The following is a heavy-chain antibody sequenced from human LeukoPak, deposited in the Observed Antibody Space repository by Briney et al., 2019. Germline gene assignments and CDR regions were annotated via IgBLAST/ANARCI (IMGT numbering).Heavy chain of an antibody. Sequence: TLSLTCTVSGGSISTYYWSWIRQPPGKALEWLALIYWDDDKRYSPSLKSRLTITKDTSKNQVVLTMTNMDPVDTATYYCAHTVTMVRAWDYWGQGTLVTVSS. CDR1: GGSISTYYW. CDR3: AHTVTMVRAWDY. D-gene: IGHD3-10*01. CDR2: IYWDDDK. V-gene: IGHV2-5*08. J-gene: IGHJ4*02.